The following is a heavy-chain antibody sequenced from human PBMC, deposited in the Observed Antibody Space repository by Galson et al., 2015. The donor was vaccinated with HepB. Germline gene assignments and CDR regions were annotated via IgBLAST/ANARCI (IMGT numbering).Heavy chain of an antibody. CDR1: GGSINNYY. J-gene: IGHJ3*02. CDR3: AMGHYSRDWYFAFDI. V-gene: IGHV4-59*01. D-gene: IGHD6-19*01. Sequence: TLSLTCTVSGGSINNYYWTWIRQPPGKGLEWIGYIFYDGRTDYNSSLKTRVTISVDTSKKNFSLRLRSVTAADTAIYYCAMGHYSRDWYFAFDIWGQGTMVTVSS. CDR2: IFYDGRT.